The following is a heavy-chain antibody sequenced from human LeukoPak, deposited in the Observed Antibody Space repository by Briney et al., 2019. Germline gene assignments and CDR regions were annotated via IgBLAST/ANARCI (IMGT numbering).Heavy chain of an antibody. CDR1: GYSFTSHY. V-gene: IGHV1-46*01. CDR3: ARDNSVGDIAWWFDP. D-gene: IGHD3-16*02. CDR2: INPSGSST. J-gene: IGHJ5*02. Sequence: ASVRVSCKASGYSFTSHYMHWVLQAPGQGLEWMGLINPSGSSTLYAQKFQGRVTMTRDMSTTTDYMELSSLRSEDTAVYYCARDNSVGDIAWWFDPWGQGTLVTVSS.